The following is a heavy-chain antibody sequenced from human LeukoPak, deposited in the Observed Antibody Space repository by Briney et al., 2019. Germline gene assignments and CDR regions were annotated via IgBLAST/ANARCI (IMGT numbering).Heavy chain of an antibody. CDR2: INPNSGGT. D-gene: IGHD3-3*01. V-gene: IGHV1-2*02. CDR3: ARGPKYYDFWSGSRPDAFDI. J-gene: IGHJ3*02. CDR1: GYTFTGYY. Sequence: GASVKVSCKASGYTFTGYYMHWVRQAPGQGLEWMGWINPNSGGTNYAQKFQGRVTMTRDTSISTAYMELSRLRSDDTAVYYCARGPKYYDFWSGSRPDAFDIWGQGTMVTVSS.